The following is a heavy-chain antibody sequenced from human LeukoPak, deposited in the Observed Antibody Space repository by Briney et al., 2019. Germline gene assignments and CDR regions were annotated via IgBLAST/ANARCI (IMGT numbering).Heavy chain of an antibody. D-gene: IGHD3-9*01. CDR1: GCSISSYY. CDR3: ARGDDILTGYRFDY. J-gene: IGHJ4*02. CDR2: IYTSGST. Sequence: SETLSLTCTVSGCSISSYYWIWIRQPAGKGLEWIGRIYTSGSTNYNPSLKSRVTMSVDTSKNQFSLKLSSVTAADTAVYYCARGDDILTGYRFDYWGQGTLVTVSS. V-gene: IGHV4-4*07.